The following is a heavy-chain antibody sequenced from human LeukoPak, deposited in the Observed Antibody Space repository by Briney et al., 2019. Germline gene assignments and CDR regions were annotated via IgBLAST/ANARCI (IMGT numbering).Heavy chain of an antibody. J-gene: IGHJ4*02. CDR3: ARGWDYYDSSGSED. V-gene: IGHV4-59*12. Sequence: TASETLSLTCTVSGGSISSYFWSWIRQSPGKGLEWIGYIYYSGSTNYNPSLKSRVTISVDTSKNQFSLKLSSVTAADTAVYYCARGWDYYDSSGSEDWGQGTLVTVSS. CDR2: IYYSGST. CDR1: GGSISSYF. D-gene: IGHD3-22*01.